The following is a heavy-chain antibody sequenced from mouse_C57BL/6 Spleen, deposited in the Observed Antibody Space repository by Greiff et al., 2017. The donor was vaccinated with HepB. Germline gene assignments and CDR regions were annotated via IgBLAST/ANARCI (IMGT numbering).Heavy chain of an antibody. CDR1: GFTFSSYT. Sequence: EVQGVESGGGLVKPGGSLKLSCAASGFTFSSYTMSWVRQTPEKRLEWVATISGGGGNTYYPDSVKGRFTISRDNAKNTLYLQMSSLRSEDTALYYCARRGHYYGSSYGYFDVWGTGTTVTVSS. J-gene: IGHJ1*03. D-gene: IGHD1-1*01. CDR3: ARRGHYYGSSYGYFDV. V-gene: IGHV5-9*01. CDR2: ISGGGGNT.